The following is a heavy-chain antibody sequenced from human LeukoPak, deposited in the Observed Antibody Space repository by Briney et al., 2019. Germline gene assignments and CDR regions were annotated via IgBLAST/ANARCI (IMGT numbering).Heavy chain of an antibody. CDR3: ATPGYSYGQNYFDY. Sequence: ASVKVSCMASGGTFSSYAISWVRQAPGQGLEWMGGIIPIFGTANYAQKFQGRVTITADESTSTAYMELSSLRSEDAAVYYCATPGYSYGQNYFDYWGQGTLVTVSS. V-gene: IGHV1-69*13. CDR2: IIPIFGTA. D-gene: IGHD5-18*01. CDR1: GGTFSSYA. J-gene: IGHJ4*02.